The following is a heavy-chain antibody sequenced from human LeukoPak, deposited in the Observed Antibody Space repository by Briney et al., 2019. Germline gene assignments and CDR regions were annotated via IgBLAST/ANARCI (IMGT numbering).Heavy chain of an antibody. CDR1: GFTFSSHS. CDR2: IKQDGSEK. J-gene: IGHJ6*03. Sequence: PGGSLRLPCATFGFTFSSHSMGWVRQAPGKGLEWVANIKQDGSEKHYVDSVKGRFSISRDNTKNSLYLQMNSLRAEDTAVYYCARAMGTSYGFWSGSYTVSYYYYMDVWGKGTTVAVS. D-gene: IGHD3-3*01. V-gene: IGHV3-7*01. CDR3: ARAMGTSYGFWSGSYTVSYYYYMDV.